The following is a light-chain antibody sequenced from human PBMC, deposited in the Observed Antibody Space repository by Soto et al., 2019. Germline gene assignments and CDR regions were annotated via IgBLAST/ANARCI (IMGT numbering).Light chain of an antibody. CDR1: QSVSNN. Sequence: EIVMTLSPATLSVSPGERATLSCRASQSVSNNLAWYQQKPGQAPRLLIYGASTRATGIPARFSGSGSGTEFTLTISSLQSEDFAVYYCQQYNNWPPLTFGGGTKVEIK. J-gene: IGKJ4*01. CDR2: GAS. CDR3: QQYNNWPPLT. V-gene: IGKV3-15*01.